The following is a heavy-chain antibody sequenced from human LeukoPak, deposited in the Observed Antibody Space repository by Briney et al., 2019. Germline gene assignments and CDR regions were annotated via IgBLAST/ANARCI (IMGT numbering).Heavy chain of an antibody. J-gene: IGHJ4*02. CDR3: ARGRGLLVYFDY. CDR2: INHSGST. CDR1: GGSFSGYY. D-gene: IGHD2-8*02. Sequence: SETLSLTCAVYGGSFSGYYWSWIRQPPGKGLEWIGEINHSGSTNYNPSLKSRVTIPVDTSKNQFSLKLSSVTAADTAVYYCARGRGLLVYFDYWGQGTLVTVSS. V-gene: IGHV4-34*01.